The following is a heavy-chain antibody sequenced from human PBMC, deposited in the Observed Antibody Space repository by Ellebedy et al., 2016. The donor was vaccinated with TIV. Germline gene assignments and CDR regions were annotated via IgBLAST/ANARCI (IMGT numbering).Heavy chain of an antibody. J-gene: IGHJ5*02. CDR3: ARGGQLLLGWFDP. CDR1: GGSISSYY. D-gene: IGHD2-2*01. V-gene: IGHV4-59*01. CDR2: IYYSGST. Sequence: SETLSLTXTVSGGSISSYYWSWIRQPPGKGLEWIGYIYYSGSTNYNPSLKSRVTISVDTSKNQFSLKLSSVTAADTAVYYCARGGQLLLGWFDPWGQGTLVTVSS.